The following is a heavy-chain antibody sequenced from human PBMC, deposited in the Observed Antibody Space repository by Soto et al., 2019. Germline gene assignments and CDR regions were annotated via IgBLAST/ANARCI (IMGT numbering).Heavy chain of an antibody. CDR2: ISGSGGST. CDR3: ATGPYGSGSYSDY. J-gene: IGHJ4*02. Sequence: GGSLRLSCAASGFTFSSYAMSWFRQAPGKGLEWVSAISGSGGSTYYADSVRGRFTISRDNSKNTLYLQMNSLRAEDTAVYYCATGPYGSGSYSDYWGQGTLVTVSS. V-gene: IGHV3-23*01. D-gene: IGHD3-10*01. CDR1: GFTFSSYA.